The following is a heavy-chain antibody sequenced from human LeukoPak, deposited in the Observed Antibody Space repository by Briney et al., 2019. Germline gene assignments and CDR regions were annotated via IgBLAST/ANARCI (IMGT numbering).Heavy chain of an antibody. CDR2: IRSKANSYAT. CDR1: GFTFSGSA. D-gene: IGHD3-22*01. J-gene: IGHJ4*02. Sequence: GGSLRLSCAAPGFTFSGSAMHWVRQAAGKGREGVGRIRSKANSYATTYAASVKGRFTISRDDSKNTAFLEMNSLKTEDTAVYYCTTHYYDSSVYHYGAFYYCGQGTLVTVSS. V-gene: IGHV3-73*01. CDR3: TTHYYDSSVYHYGAFYY.